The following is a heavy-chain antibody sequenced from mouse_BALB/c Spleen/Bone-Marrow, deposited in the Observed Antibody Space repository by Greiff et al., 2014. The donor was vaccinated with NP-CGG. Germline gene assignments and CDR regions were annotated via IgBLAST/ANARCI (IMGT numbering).Heavy chain of an antibody. Sequence: VQLQQSGAELVKLGASVELSCTASGFNIKDTYMHWVKQRPEQGLEWIGRIDPANGNTKYDPKFQGKATITADTSSNTAYLQLSSLTSEDTAVYYCATYYRYDRRFAYWGQGTLVTVSA. CDR1: GFNIKDTY. V-gene: IGHV14-3*02. CDR2: IDPANGNT. CDR3: ATYYRYDRRFAY. J-gene: IGHJ3*01. D-gene: IGHD2-14*01.